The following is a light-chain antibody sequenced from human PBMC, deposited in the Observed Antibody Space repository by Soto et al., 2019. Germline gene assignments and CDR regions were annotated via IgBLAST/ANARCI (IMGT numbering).Light chain of an antibody. V-gene: IGLV2-14*01. CDR3: SSYTSSSTYV. J-gene: IGLJ1*01. Sequence: QSALTQPASVSGSPGQSITISCTGTSSDVGGYNYVSWYQQHPGKAPKLMIYDVSNRPSGVSNRFSGSKSSNTASLTISGLQVQDEVDYYCSSYTSSSTYVFGTRTKLTV. CDR1: SSDVGGYNY. CDR2: DVS.